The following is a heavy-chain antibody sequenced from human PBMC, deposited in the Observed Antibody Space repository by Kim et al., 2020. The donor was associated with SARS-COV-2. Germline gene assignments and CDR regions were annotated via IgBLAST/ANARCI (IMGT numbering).Heavy chain of an antibody. Sequence: GGSLRLSCAASGFTFSSYSMNWVRQAPGKGLEWVSSISSSSSYIYYADSVKGRFTISRDNAKNSLYLQMNSLRAEDTAVYYCVSGSGSYAPHYWGQGTLVTVSS. D-gene: IGHD3-10*01. CDR1: GFTFSSYS. V-gene: IGHV3-21*01. CDR2: ISSSSSYI. J-gene: IGHJ4*02. CDR3: VSGSGSYAPHY.